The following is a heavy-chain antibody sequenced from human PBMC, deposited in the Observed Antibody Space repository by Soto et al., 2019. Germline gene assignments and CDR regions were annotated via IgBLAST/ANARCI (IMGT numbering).Heavy chain of an antibody. D-gene: IGHD3-10*02. J-gene: IGHJ6*02. CDR1: GYTFTSYD. Sequence: GASVKVSCKASGYTFTSYDINWVRQATGQGLEWMGWMNPNSGNTGYAQKFQGRVTMTRNTSISTAYMELSSLRSEDTAVYYCARGRNRMFSYYYGMDVWGQGTTVTVSS. CDR2: MNPNSGNT. V-gene: IGHV1-8*01. CDR3: ARGRNRMFSYYYGMDV.